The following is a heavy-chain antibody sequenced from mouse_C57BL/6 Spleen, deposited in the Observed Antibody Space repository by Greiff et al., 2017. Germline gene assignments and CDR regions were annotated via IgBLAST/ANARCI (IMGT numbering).Heavy chain of an antibody. D-gene: IGHD1-1*01. CDR2: IYPGDGDT. V-gene: IGHV1-82*01. Sequence: QVQLQQSGPELVKPGASAKISCKASGYAFSSSWMNWVKQRPGKGLEWIGRIYPGDGDTNYNGKFKGKATLTADNSASTAYMQLSSLTSEDSAVYFCARRDGSSYGYAMDYWGQGTSVTVSS. J-gene: IGHJ4*01. CDR1: GYAFSSSW. CDR3: ARRDGSSYGYAMDY.